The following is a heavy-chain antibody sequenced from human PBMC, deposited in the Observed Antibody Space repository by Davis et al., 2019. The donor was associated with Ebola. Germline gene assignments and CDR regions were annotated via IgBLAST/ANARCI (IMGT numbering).Heavy chain of an antibody. CDR3: ARYWDCTGGSCRNCFDP. V-gene: IGHV1-18*01. CDR1: GGTFSSYP. CDR2: ISGYNGDT. J-gene: IGHJ5*02. Sequence: ASVKVSCKASGGTFSSYPITWVRQAPGQGLEWMGWISGYNGDTNHAQNHQGRVTMTTDRSTSTVYMDLRSLTSDDTAVYYCARYWDCTGGSCRNCFDPWGQGTLVTVSS. D-gene: IGHD2-15*01.